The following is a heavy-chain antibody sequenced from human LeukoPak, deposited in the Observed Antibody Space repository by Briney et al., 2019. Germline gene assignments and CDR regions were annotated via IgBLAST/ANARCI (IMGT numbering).Heavy chain of an antibody. CDR3: ARDLNRPVFTDY. J-gene: IGHJ4*02. V-gene: IGHV3-74*01. CDR1: GFTLSSYW. Sequence: PGGSLRLSCAASGFTLSSYWMHWVRQAPGKGLVWVSRINSDGSNTIYGDSVKGRFTVSRDNAKNTLYLQMDSLRAEDTAVYYCARDLNRPVFTDYWGQGTLVTVSS. CDR2: INSDGSNT.